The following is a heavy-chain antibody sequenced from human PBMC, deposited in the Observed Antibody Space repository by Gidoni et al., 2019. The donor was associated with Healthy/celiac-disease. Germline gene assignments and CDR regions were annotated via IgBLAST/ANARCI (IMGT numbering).Heavy chain of an antibody. Sequence: VQLVESGGGLVQPGRSLRLSCSASGLTLGDYAMSWFRPAPGKGLEWVGFSGSKAYGGTTEYDASVKGRFTISRDDTKSIAYLKMNSLKTEDTAVYYCTRARPLTIFGVVSDWGQGNLVTVSS. CDR1: GLTLGDYA. J-gene: IGHJ4*02. D-gene: IGHD3-3*01. V-gene: IGHV3-49*03. CDR3: TRARPLTIFGVVSD. CDR2: SGSKAYGGTT.